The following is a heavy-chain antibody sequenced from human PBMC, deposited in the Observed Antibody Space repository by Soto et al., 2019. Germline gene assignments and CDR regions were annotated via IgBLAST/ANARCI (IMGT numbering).Heavy chain of an antibody. D-gene: IGHD5-12*01. CDR3: ASGDSGYVPYYYYYGMGV. V-gene: IGHV1-69*13. Sequence: SVKVSCKASGGTFSSYAISWVRQAPGQGLEWMGGIIPIFGTANYAQKFQGRVTITADESTSTAYMELSSLRSEDTAVYYCASGDSGYVPYYYYYGMGVWGQGTTVTVSS. J-gene: IGHJ6*02. CDR1: GGTFSSYA. CDR2: IIPIFGTA.